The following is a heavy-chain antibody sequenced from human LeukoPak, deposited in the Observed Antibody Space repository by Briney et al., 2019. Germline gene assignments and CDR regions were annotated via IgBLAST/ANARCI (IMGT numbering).Heavy chain of an antibody. CDR1: GGSISSFY. J-gene: IGHJ3*02. V-gene: IGHV4-59*12. Sequence: ETLSLTFTVSGGSISSFYWSWVRQPPGKGLEWIGYIYYSGSTNYNPSLKSRVTISVDTSKNQFSLKLSSVTAADTAVYYCASAPMVRGVTTNDAFDIWGQGTMVTVSS. CDR2: IYYSGST. D-gene: IGHD3-10*01. CDR3: ASAPMVRGVTTNDAFDI.